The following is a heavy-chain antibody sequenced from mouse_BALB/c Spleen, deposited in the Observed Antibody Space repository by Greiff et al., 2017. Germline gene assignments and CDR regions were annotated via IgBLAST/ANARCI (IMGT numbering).Heavy chain of an antibody. CDR3: ERGGGGYLDQ. J-gene: IGHJ2*01. V-gene: IGHV1-4*01. CDR2: INPSSGYT. CDR1: GYTFTSYT. Sequence: QVQLKESGAELARPGASVKMSCKASGYTFTSYTMHWVKQRPGQGLEWIGYINPSSGYTNYNQKFKDKATLTADKSSSTAYMQLSSLTSEDSAVYHCERGGGGYLDQWGKGTTHTVSS.